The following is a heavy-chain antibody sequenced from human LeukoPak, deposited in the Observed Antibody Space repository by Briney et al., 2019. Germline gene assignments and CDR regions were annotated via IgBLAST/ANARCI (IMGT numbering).Heavy chain of an antibody. D-gene: IGHD5/OR15-5a*01. CDR1: GGTFSSYA. CDR3: ARDRAWSTIETLQLDY. J-gene: IGHJ4*02. Sequence: VASVTVSCKASGGTFSSYAISWVRQAPGQGLEWMGGTIPIFGTAHYAQKFQGRVTITADESTSTAYMELSSLKSEDTAVYYCARDRAWSTIETLQLDYWGQGTLVTVSS. V-gene: IGHV1-69*13. CDR2: TIPIFGTA.